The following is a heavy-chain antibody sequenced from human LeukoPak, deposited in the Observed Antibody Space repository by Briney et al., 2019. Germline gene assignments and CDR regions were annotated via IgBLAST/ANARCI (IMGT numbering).Heavy chain of an antibody. D-gene: IGHD3-10*01. CDR2: IYSGGST. J-gene: IGHJ4*02. Sequence: GGSLRLSCAASGFTVSSNYMSWVRQAPGKGLEWVSVIYSGGSTYYADSVKGRFTISRDNSKNTLYLQMNSLRAEDTAVYYCARGPSHFEYGSGTSTIDYWGQGTLVAVSS. CDR3: ARGPSHFEYGSGTSTIDY. CDR1: GFTVSSNY. V-gene: IGHV3-53*01.